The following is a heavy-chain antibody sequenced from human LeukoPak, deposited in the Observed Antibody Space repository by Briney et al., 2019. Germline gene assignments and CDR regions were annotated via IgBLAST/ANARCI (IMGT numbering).Heavy chain of an antibody. CDR1: GGSIRSYY. Sequence: SETLSLTCTVSGGSIRSYYWSWIRQPAGKGLEWIGRMYTSGSTKYNPSLKSRVTMSVDTSKNQFSLKLSSVTAADTAVYYCARDYGEVFYYYDMDVWGQGTTVTVSS. J-gene: IGHJ6*02. CDR3: ARDYGEVFYYYDMDV. D-gene: IGHD4-17*01. CDR2: MYTSGST. V-gene: IGHV4-4*07.